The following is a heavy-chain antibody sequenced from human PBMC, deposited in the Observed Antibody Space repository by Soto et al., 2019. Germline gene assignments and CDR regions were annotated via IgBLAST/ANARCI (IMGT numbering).Heavy chain of an antibody. J-gene: IGHJ4*02. D-gene: IGHD6-6*01. CDR1: GGSFSGYY. V-gene: IGHV4-34*01. CDR2: INHSGST. Sequence: TLSLTCAVYGGSFSGYYWSWIRQPPGKGLEWIGEINHSGSTNYNPSLKSRVTISVDTSKNQFSLKLSSVTAADTAVYYCARGRSIAARRFDYWGQGTLVTVSS. CDR3: ARGRSIAARRFDY.